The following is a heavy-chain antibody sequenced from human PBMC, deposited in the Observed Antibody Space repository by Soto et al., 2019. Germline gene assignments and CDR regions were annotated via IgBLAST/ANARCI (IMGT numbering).Heavy chain of an antibody. Sequence: PSETLSLTCSVSGGTISSYYWSWIRQPPGKGLEWIGYIYSRGTTSYNPSLKSRATILVDTSKNQFSLRLTSVTATDTAVYYCATGRISRGLDVWGQGTTGKVS. CDR3: ATGRISRGLDV. CDR2: IYSRGTT. V-gene: IGHV4-59*12. CDR1: GGTISSYY. J-gene: IGHJ6*02.